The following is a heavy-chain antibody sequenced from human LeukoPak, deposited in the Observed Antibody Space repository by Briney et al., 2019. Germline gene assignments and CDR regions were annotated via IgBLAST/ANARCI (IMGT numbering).Heavy chain of an antibody. CDR1: GFTVSNSY. CDR2: IYSGGTT. CDR3: ARDFSGALWFGEP. Sequence: GGSLRLSCAASGFTVSNSYVSWVRQAPGKGLEWVSGIYSGGTTYYRDSVRGRFTISRDSSKNTLYLQMNSLRAEDTAVYYCARDFSGALWFGEPRGQGTLVTVST. V-gene: IGHV3-53*01. J-gene: IGHJ4*02. D-gene: IGHD3-10*01.